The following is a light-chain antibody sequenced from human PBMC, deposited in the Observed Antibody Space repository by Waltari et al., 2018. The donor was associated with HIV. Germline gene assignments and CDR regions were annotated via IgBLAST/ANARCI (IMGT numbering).Light chain of an antibody. Sequence: EIVMTQSPATLSVSPGDRATLSCRASQSISNNLAWYQQKPGQPPRLLIYGASTRATCVPARFSGSGSGTDFTLTINSLQSEDFACYCGQQYNDWPLFTFGPGTKVEIK. CDR1: QSISNN. V-gene: IGKV3-15*01. CDR2: GAS. J-gene: IGKJ3*01. CDR3: QQYNDWPLFT.